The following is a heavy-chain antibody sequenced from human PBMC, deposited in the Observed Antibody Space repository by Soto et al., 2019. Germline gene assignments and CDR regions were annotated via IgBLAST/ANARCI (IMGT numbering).Heavy chain of an antibody. CDR2: IYYSGST. CDR1: GGSISSYY. CDR3: AKLGYCTNGVCYTDDY. J-gene: IGHJ4*02. V-gene: IGHV4-59*08. Sequence: SETLSLTCTVSGGSISSYYWSWIRQPPGKGLEWIGYIYYSGSTNYNPSLKSRVTISVDTSKNQFSLKLSSVTAADTAVYYCAKLGYCTNGVCYTDDYWGQGTLVTVSS. D-gene: IGHD2-8*01.